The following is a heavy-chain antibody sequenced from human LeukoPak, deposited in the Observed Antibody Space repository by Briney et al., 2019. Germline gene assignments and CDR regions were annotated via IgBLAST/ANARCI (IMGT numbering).Heavy chain of an antibody. Sequence: GGSLRLSCATSGFTFTNYEMNWVRQAPRKGLEWVAYIIVHGTTAYYADSVRGRFTISRDNAKNSLHLQMDSLRVEDTAIYYCARAHSYREGFDNWGQGTLVTVSS. CDR1: GFTFTNYE. CDR3: ARAHSYREGFDN. V-gene: IGHV3-48*03. J-gene: IGHJ4*02. CDR2: IIVHGTTA. D-gene: IGHD3-10*01.